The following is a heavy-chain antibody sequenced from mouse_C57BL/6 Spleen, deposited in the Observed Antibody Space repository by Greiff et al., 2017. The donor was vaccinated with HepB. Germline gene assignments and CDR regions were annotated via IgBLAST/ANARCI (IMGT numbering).Heavy chain of an antibody. J-gene: IGHJ1*03. CDR2: INPNYGTT. D-gene: IGHD1-1*02. CDR1: GYSFTDYN. V-gene: IGHV1-39*01. Sequence: EVKLQESGPELVKPGASVKISCKASGYSFTDYNMNWVKQSNGKSLEWIGVINPNYGTTSYNQKFKGKATLTVDQSSSTAYMQLNSLTSEDSAVYYCARSTGGTGYWYFDVWGTGTTVTVSS. CDR3: ARSTGGTGYWYFDV.